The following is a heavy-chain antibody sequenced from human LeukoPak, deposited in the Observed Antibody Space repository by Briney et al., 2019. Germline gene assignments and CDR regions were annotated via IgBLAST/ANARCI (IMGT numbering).Heavy chain of an antibody. Sequence: SETLSLTCTVSGGSISSYYWSWIRQPPGKGLEWIGEINHSGSTNYNPSLKSRVTISVDTSKNQFSLKLSSVTAADTAVYYCARGLRETEPDSSGYPYFDYWGQGTLVTVSS. CDR2: INHSGST. V-gene: IGHV4-34*01. D-gene: IGHD3-22*01. CDR3: ARGLRETEPDSSGYPYFDY. J-gene: IGHJ4*02. CDR1: GGSISSYY.